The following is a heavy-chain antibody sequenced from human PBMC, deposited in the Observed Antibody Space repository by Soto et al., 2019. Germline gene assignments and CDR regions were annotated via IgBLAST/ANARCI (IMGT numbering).Heavy chain of an antibody. CDR2: ISAYNGNT. J-gene: IGHJ4*02. Sequence: SVKVSCKASGYTFTSYGISWVRQAPGQGLEWMGWISAYNGNTNYAQKLQGRVTMTTDTSTSTAYMELRSLRSDDTAVYYCAREGDPYYYDSSGYPLFDYWGQGTLVTVSS. CDR3: AREGDPYYYDSSGYPLFDY. CDR1: GYTFTSYG. V-gene: IGHV1-18*04. D-gene: IGHD3-22*01.